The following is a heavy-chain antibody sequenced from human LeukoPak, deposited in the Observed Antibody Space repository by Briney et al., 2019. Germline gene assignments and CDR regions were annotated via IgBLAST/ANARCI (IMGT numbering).Heavy chain of an antibody. CDR1: GYTFTSDY. V-gene: IGHV1-46*01. Sequence: GASVKVSCKASGYTFTSDYMHCVRHTPRQGGESMGIINPSGGSTSYTQKFQGRVPMTRDTSTTTVYMELSSLRSQDTAVYYCARHKEVGDYYYFDYWGQGTLVTVSS. CDR2: INPSGGST. J-gene: IGHJ4*02. D-gene: IGHD2/OR15-2a*01. CDR3: ARHKEVGDYYYFDY.